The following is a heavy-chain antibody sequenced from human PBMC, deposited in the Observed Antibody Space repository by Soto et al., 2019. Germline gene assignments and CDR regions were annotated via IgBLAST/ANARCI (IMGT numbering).Heavy chain of an antibody. V-gene: IGHV4-39*01. CDR1: GDSKDRSGYS. D-gene: IGHD4-17*01. CDR2: FFYSGRP. J-gene: IGHJ4*02. CDR3: ARQTSILSDGDYVPTHFDH. Sequence: SETLSLTCSVSGDSKDRSGYSWGWVRLPPGKSLQWLASFFYSGRPYYNRSLRGRITVSADTSKSHLSLKLQSVTASDTAIYYCARQTSILSDGDYVPTHFDHWGQG.